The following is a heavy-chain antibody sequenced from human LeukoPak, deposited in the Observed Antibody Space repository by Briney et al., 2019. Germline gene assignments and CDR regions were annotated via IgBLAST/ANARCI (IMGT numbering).Heavy chain of an antibody. J-gene: IGHJ4*02. CDR2: IRRDGGEI. D-gene: IGHD1-1*01. Sequence: PGGSQRLSCAASGFSFSTSWMTWVRQAPGKGLEWVANIRRDGGEIYYMDSVKGRFAISRDNAKNSLYLQMNSLRVEDTAVYYCVRDGDDWNDFDHWGQGTLVTVSS. V-gene: IGHV3-7*01. CDR1: GFSFSTSW. CDR3: VRDGDDWNDFDH.